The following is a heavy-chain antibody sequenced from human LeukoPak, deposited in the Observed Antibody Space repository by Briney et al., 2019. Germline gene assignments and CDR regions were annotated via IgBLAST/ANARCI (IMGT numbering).Heavy chain of an antibody. CDR2: ISAYNGNT. CDR3: ARWYYDFWSGSDY. V-gene: IGHV1-18*04. D-gene: IGHD3-3*01. J-gene: IGHJ4*02. Sequence: GASVKVSCKASGYTFTGYYMHWVRQAPGQGLEWMGWISAYNGNTNFAQKLQGRVTMTTDTSTSTAYMELRSLRSDDTAVYYCARWYYDFWSGSDYWGQGTLVTVSS. CDR1: GYTFTGYY.